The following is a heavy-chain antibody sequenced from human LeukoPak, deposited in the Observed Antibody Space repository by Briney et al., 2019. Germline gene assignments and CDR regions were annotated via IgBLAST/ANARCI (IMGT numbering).Heavy chain of an antibody. D-gene: IGHD5-18*01. CDR2: IYTSGST. CDR1: GGSISRYY. CDR3: ARDRGYSYAFDY. Sequence: SGTLSLTCTVSGGSISRYYWSWIRQPAGKGLEWIGRIYTSGSTNYNPSLKSRVTISIDTSKNQFSLKLNSVTAADTAVYYCARDRGYSYAFDYWGQGTLVTVSS. V-gene: IGHV4-4*07. J-gene: IGHJ4*02.